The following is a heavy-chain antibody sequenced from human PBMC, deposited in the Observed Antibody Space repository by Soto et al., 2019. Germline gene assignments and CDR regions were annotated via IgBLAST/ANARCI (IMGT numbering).Heavy chain of an antibody. D-gene: IGHD2-21*01. Sequence: EVQLVESGGGLVQPGGSLTLSCAASGFSFSNYWMHWVRQAPGKGLVWVSLTYSDGSSTNYADSVKGRFTMSRDDAKNTLYLQMNSLRAEDMAVYFCARSRFPYYFDYWGQGTLVTVSS. CDR3: ARSRFPYYFDY. J-gene: IGHJ4*02. CDR1: GFSFSNYW. V-gene: IGHV3-74*01. CDR2: TYSDGSST.